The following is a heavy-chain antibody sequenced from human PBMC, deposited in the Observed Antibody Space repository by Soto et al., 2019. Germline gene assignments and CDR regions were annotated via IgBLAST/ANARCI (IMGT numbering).Heavy chain of an antibody. V-gene: IGHV1-18*01. CDR2: ISAYNGNT. CDR1: GYTFTSYG. J-gene: IGHJ6*02. CDR3: ARSGNYYYYYGMDV. Sequence: QVQLVQSGAEVKKPGASVKVSCKASGYTFTSYGISWERQAPGQGLEWMGWISAYNGNTNYAQTLQGRVTITTDKSTSTAYMELRSLRSDDTAVYYCARSGNYYYYYGMDVWGQGTTVTVSS.